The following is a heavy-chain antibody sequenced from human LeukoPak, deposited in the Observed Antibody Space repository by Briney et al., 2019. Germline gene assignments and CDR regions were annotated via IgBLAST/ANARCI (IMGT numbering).Heavy chain of an antibody. V-gene: IGHV3-23*01. Sequence: GGSLRLSCAASGFTFSSYAMSWVRQAPGKGLEWVSAISGSGGSTYYADSVKGRFTISRDNSKNTLYLQMNSLRAEDTAVYYCARDTIFGVVTFYYYYYMDVWGKGTTVTVSS. CDR3: ARDTIFGVVTFYYYYYMDV. D-gene: IGHD3-3*01. J-gene: IGHJ6*03. CDR1: GFTFSSYA. CDR2: ISGSGGST.